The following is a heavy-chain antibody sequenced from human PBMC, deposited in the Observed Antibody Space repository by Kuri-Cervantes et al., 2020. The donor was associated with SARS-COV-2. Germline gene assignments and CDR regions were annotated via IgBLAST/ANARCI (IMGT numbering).Heavy chain of an antibody. CDR3: ARAPGYCSGGSCYSGGGY. D-gene: IGHD2-15*01. V-gene: IGHV1-18*01. CDR1: GYTFTSYG. J-gene: IGHJ4*02. CDR2: ISAYNGNT. Sequence: ASVKVSCKASGYTFTSYGISRVRQAPGQGLEWMGWISAYNGNTNYAQKLLGRVTMTTDTSTSTAYMELRSLRSDDTAVYYCARAPGYCSGGSCYSGGGYWGQGTLVTVSS.